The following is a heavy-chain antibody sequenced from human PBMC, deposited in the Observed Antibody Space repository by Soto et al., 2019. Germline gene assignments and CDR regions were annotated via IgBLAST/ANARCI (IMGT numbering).Heavy chain of an antibody. D-gene: IGHD6-19*01. V-gene: IGHV3-11*01. J-gene: IGHJ4*02. Sequence: GVSLRLSCAASGFTFNDYYMSWIRQAPGKGLEWVSYISSSGGSIIFYADSVKGRFTISRDNAKNSLYLQMNSLRDEDTAVYYCARGRYSSVWYFDYWGQGTLVTVSS. CDR3: ARGRYSSVWYFDY. CDR1: GFTFNDYY. CDR2: ISSSGGSII.